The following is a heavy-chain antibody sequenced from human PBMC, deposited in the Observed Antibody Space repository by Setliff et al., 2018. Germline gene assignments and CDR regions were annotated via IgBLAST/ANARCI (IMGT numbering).Heavy chain of an antibody. D-gene: IGHD3-3*01. CDR2: IYYSGST. J-gene: IGHJ4*02. Sequence: SETLSLTCTVSGGSISSSSYYWGWIRQPPGKGLEWIGSIYYSGSTYYNPSLKSRVTISVDTPKNQFSLKPSSVTAADTAVYYCARRTEYYNFWSGYYDYWGQGTLVTVSS. CDR1: GGSISSSSYY. CDR3: ARRTEYYNFWSGYYDY. V-gene: IGHV4-39*07.